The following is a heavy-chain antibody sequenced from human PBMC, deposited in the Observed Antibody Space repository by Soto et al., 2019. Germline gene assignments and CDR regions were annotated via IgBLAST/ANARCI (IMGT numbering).Heavy chain of an antibody. J-gene: IGHJ6*02. Sequence: GGSLRLSCAASGFTFSSYAMHWVRQAPGKGLEWVAVISYDGSNKYYADSVKGRFTIPRDNSKNTLYLQMNSLRAEDTAVYYCARDLCSSTSCPAGYYYYYGMDVWGQGTTVTVSS. CDR2: ISYDGSNK. V-gene: IGHV3-30-3*01. CDR1: GFTFSSYA. CDR3: ARDLCSSTSCPAGYYYYYGMDV. D-gene: IGHD2-2*01.